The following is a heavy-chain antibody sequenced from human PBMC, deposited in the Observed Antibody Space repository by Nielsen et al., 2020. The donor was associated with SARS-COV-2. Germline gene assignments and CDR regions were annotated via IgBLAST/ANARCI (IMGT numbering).Heavy chain of an antibody. J-gene: IGHJ5*02. CDR2: ISYDGSNK. V-gene: IGHV3-30-3*01. CDR3: AKDLGYSSYNWFDP. CDR1: GFTFSSYA. D-gene: IGHD6-13*01. Sequence: GESLKISCAASGFTFSSYAMHWVRQAPGKGLEWVAVISYDGSNKYYADSVKGRFTISRDNSKNTLYLQMNSLRAEDTAVYYCAKDLGYSSYNWFDPWGQGTLVTVSS.